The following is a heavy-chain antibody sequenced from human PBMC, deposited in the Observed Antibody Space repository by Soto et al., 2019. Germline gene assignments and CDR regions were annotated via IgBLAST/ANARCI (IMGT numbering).Heavy chain of an antibody. J-gene: IGHJ3*02. Sequence: QVQLVQSGAEVKKPGASVKVSCKASGYTFTSYGISWVRQAPGQGLEWMGWISAYNGNTNYAQKLQGRVTMTTDTSTSTACMELRSLRSDDTAVYYCARDWTVVTGRRTANAFDIWGQGTMVTVSS. D-gene: IGHD2-15*01. CDR2: ISAYNGNT. CDR1: GYTFTSYG. CDR3: ARDWTVVTGRRTANAFDI. V-gene: IGHV1-18*04.